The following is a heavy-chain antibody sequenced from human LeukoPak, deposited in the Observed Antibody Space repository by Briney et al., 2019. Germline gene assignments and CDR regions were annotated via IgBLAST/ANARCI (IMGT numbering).Heavy chain of an antibody. V-gene: IGHV4-61*05. Sequence: SETLSLTCTVSGGPISSDGVYWGWVRQPPGKGLEWIGYIYTSGSTNYNPSLKSRVTISVDTSKNQFSLKLSSVTAADTAVYYCARLRDGYNYGWGQGTLVTVSS. J-gene: IGHJ4*02. CDR1: GGPISSDGVY. CDR2: IYTSGST. CDR3: ARLRDGYNYG. D-gene: IGHD5-24*01.